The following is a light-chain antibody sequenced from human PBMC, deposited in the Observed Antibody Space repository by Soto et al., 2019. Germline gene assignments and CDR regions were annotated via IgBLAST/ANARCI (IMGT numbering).Light chain of an antibody. CDR2: GAS. V-gene: IGKV3-20*01. J-gene: IGKJ1*01. CDR3: QDYDRSPWT. CDR1: QSVSSSY. Sequence: EIVLTQSPGTLSLSPGERATLSCRASQSVSSSYLAWHQQKPGQAPRLLIYGASRRATGIPDRFSGSGSGTDFTLTISILEPEDFAVYYCQDYDRSPWTFGQGNKVEIK.